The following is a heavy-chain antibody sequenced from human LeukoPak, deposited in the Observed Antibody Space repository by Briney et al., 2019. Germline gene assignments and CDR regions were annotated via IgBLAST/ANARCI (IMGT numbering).Heavy chain of an antibody. CDR2: IYYSGRT. CDR3: VSPRGFSYGYFDY. J-gene: IGHJ4*02. CDR1: GGSISSSSYY. D-gene: IGHD5-18*01. Sequence: SETLSLTCTVSGGSISSSSYYWGWIRQPPGKGLEWIGSIYYSGRTHYNPSLKSRVTISVDTSKSQYSLKLSFVTAADTAVYYCVSPRGFSYGYFDYWGQGTLVTVSS. V-gene: IGHV4-39*01.